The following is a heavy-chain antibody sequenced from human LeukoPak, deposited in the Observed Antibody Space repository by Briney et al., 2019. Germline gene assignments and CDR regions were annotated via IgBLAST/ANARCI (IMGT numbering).Heavy chain of an antibody. CDR1: GFTFSSYA. J-gene: IGHJ3*02. V-gene: IGHV3-64*01. D-gene: IGHD6-13*01. CDR3: ARDPGYSSSWPVIDAFDI. CDR2: ISSNGGST. Sequence: GGSLRLSCAASGFTFSSYAMHWVRQAPGKGLEYVSAISSNGGSTYYANSVKGRFTISRDNSKNTLYLQMGSLRAEDMAVYYCARDPGYSSSWPVIDAFDIWGQGTMVTVSS.